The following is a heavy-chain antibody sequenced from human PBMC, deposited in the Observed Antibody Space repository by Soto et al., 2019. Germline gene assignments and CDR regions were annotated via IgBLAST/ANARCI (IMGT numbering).Heavy chain of an antibody. CDR2: IIPIFGTA. J-gene: IGHJ4*02. D-gene: IGHD3-22*01. CDR1: GGTFISYA. V-gene: IGHV1-69*06. Sequence: SVKVSCKASGGTFISYAISWVRQAPGQGLEWMGGIIPIFGTANYAQKFQGRVTITADKSTSTAYMELSSLRSEDTAVYYCARSYYYDSSGYYYFDYWGQGTLVTVSS. CDR3: ARSYYYDSSGYYYFDY.